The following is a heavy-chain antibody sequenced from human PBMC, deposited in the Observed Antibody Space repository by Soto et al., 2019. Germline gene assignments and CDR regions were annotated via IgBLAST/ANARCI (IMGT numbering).Heavy chain of an antibody. D-gene: IGHD3-3*01. CDR1: GGTFSSYA. V-gene: IGHV1-69*01. CDR2: IIPIFGTA. J-gene: IGHJ6*02. CDR3: ASGYDFWSGYGYYYYGMDV. Sequence: QVQLVQSGAEVKKPGSSVKVSCKASGGTFSSYAISWVRQAPGQGLEWMGGIIPIFGTANYAQKFQGRVTITADESTSTAYMELSSRRSEDTAVYYCASGYDFWSGYGYYYYGMDVWGQGTTVTVSS.